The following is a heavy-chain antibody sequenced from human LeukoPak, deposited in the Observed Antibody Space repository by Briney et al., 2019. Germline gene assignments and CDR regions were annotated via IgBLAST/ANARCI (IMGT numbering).Heavy chain of an antibody. D-gene: IGHD6-25*01. V-gene: IGHV3-74*03. CDR1: GFTLSNYW. J-gene: IGHJ4*02. Sequence: PGGSLRLSCAASGFTLSNYWMINWVRQVPGKGLEWVSRINSDGSIKSDEKFTTYADSVKGRFTISRDNSKNTLYLQMNSLRAEDTAVYYCAKDLSPDVWQRLSSTFDYSGQGTLVTVSS. CDR3: AKDLSPDVWQRLSSTFDY. CDR2: INSDGSI.